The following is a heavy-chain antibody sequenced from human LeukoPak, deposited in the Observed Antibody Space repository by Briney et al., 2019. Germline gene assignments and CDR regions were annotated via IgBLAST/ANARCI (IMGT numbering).Heavy chain of an antibody. D-gene: IGHD2-2*01. CDR3: ARRGRYCSSTSCSLYYYYYYMDV. J-gene: IGHJ6*03. CDR2: IYYSGST. Sequence: PSETLSLTCTVSGGSISSSSYYWGWIRQPPGKGLEWIGSIYYSGSTYYNPSLKSRVTISVDTSKNQFSLKLSSVTAADTAVYYCARRGRYCSSTSCSLYYYYYYMDVWGKGTTVTVSS. V-gene: IGHV4-39*01. CDR1: GGSISSSSYY.